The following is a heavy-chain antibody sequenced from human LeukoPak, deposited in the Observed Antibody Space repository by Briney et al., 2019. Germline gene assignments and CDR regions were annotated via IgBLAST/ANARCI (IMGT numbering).Heavy chain of an antibody. CDR2: INHDGGEV. CDR3: ATDRKSYDWSDYRFHY. Sequence: GGSLRPSCVASGFTFRTYWMNWFRRAPGKGLEWVGNINHDGGEVNYVDSVKGRFTISRDNAKDSLYLQMNSLRAEDTAMYYCATDRKSYDWSDYRFHYWGQGALVTVSS. D-gene: IGHD3-22*01. V-gene: IGHV3-7*01. CDR1: GFTFRTYW. J-gene: IGHJ4*01.